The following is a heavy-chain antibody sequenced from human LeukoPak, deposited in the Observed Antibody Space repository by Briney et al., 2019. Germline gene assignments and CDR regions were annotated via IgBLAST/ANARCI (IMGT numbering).Heavy chain of an antibody. Sequence: QTGGSLRLSCATSGFTFSTFWMHWVRQAPGKGLVWVSRINSDGSSTSYADSVKGRFTISRDNAKNTLYLQMNSLRAEDTAVYYCARDQSRNWYFDLWGRGTLVTVSS. J-gene: IGHJ2*01. CDR2: INSDGSST. D-gene: IGHD6-13*01. CDR1: GFTFSTFW. V-gene: IGHV3-74*01. CDR3: ARDQSRNWYFDL.